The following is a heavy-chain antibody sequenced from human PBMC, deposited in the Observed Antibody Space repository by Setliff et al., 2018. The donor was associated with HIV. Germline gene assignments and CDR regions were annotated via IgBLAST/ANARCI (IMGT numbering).Heavy chain of an antibody. CDR2: VYMSGKT. V-gene: IGHV4-4*07. J-gene: IGHJ6*03. D-gene: IGHD2-8*01. Sequence: SETLSLTCTVSGVSIDKNYWSWVRRPPGKGLEWIGRVYMSGKTNYSPSLKSRVTMSADTSKNQVSLKLTSVTAADTAVYYCAKDAGVTGGLYRYYIDAWGNGTTGTVSS. CDR3: AKDAGVTGGLYRYYIDA. CDR1: GVSIDKNY.